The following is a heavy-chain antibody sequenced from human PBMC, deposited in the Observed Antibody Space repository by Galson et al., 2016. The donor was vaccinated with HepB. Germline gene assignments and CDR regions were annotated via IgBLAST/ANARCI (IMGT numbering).Heavy chain of an antibody. D-gene: IGHD5-24*01. CDR1: GFSFSTFA. J-gene: IGHJ6*02. CDR2: ITGTGGGT. CDR3: ARDKERWVQYNYYFGMDV. Sequence: SLRLSCAASGFSFSTFAMSWVRQAPGKGLEWISGITGTGGGTYYADSVKGRFTISRDTSKNTLFLQLSSLRVEDTAVYYCARDKERWVQYNYYFGMDVWGQGTTVTVSS. V-gene: IGHV3-23*01.